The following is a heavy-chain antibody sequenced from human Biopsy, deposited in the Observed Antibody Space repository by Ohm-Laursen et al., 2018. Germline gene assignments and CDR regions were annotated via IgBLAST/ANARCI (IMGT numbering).Heavy chain of an antibody. J-gene: IGHJ5*02. CDR3: ASGGQWPKPYLRYFDP. V-gene: IGHV4-59*02. Sequence: GTLSLTCSVSGGSVTNYNWTWIRQPPGKGLEWIGYMYYNERTYYNPSLRGRVTISVDTSKNQISLRLSSVTAADTAVYYCASGGQWPKPYLRYFDPWGQGTLVTVSS. D-gene: IGHD6-19*01. CDR1: GGSVTNYN. CDR2: MYYNERT.